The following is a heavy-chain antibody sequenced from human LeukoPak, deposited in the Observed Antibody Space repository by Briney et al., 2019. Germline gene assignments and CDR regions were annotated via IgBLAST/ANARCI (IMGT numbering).Heavy chain of an antibody. CDR2: IIPIFGTA. V-gene: IGHV1-69*01. J-gene: IGHJ6*03. CDR1: GGTFSSYA. Sequence: GSSVKVSCKASGGTFSSYAISWVRQAPGQGLEWMGGIIPIFGTANYAQKFQGRVTITADESTSTAYMELSSLRSEDTAVYYCARGPYSYGFPHYYYYYMDVWGKGTTVTVSS. D-gene: IGHD5-18*01. CDR3: ARGPYSYGFPHYYYYYMDV.